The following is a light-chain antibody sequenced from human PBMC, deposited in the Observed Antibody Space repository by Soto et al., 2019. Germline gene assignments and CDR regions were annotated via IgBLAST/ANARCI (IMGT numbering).Light chain of an antibody. Sequence: DIPMTQSPSSLSASIGDRVTITCRASQGISNSLAWFQQKPGTVPKLLIYAASTLQSGVPSRFSGSGSETDFTLTISSLQPEDVATYYCLQYNTAPWTFGQGTKVEIK. CDR3: LQYNTAPWT. CDR2: AAS. J-gene: IGKJ1*01. V-gene: IGKV1-27*01. CDR1: QGISNS.